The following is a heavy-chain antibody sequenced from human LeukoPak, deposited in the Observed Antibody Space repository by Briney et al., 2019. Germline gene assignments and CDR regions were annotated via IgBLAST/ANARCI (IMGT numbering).Heavy chain of an antibody. Sequence: GGSLRLSCAASGFTFSSYEMHWVRQTPGKGLEWVSYISSSDSTIYYADSVKGRFTISRDNAKNSLYLQMNSLRAEDTAVYYCARDYGGSSPFDYWGQGTLVTVSS. V-gene: IGHV3-48*03. J-gene: IGHJ4*02. CDR2: ISSSDSTI. D-gene: IGHD4-23*01. CDR3: ARDYGGSSPFDY. CDR1: GFTFSSYE.